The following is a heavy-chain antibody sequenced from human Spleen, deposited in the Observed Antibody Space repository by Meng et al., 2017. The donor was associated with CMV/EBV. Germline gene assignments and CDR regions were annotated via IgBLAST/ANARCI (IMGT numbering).Heavy chain of an antibody. Sequence: LTTAGVGVGWIRQPPGKALEWLALIYWDDDKRYRPSLKNRLTITKDTSKNQVFLTMINMDPVDTATYYCARRLVRYCSSTSCYGFDYWGQGTLVTVSS. V-gene: IGHV2-5*02. D-gene: IGHD2-2*01. CDR3: ARRLVRYCSSTSCYGFDY. CDR1: LTTAGVG. J-gene: IGHJ4*02. CDR2: IYWDDDK.